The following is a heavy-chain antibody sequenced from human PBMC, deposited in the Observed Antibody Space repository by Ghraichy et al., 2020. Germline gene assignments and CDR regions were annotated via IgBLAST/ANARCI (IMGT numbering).Heavy chain of an antibody. CDR2: IYYSGST. D-gene: IGHD3-22*01. Sequence: SETLSLTCTVSGGSVSSGSYYWSWIRQPPGKGLEWIGYIYYSGSTNYNPSLKSRVTISVDTSKNQFSLKLSSVTAADTAVYYCARGAYDSSGYYYYWGQGTLVTVSS. CDR3: ARGAYDSSGYYYY. CDR1: GGSVSSGSYY. J-gene: IGHJ4*02. V-gene: IGHV4-61*01.